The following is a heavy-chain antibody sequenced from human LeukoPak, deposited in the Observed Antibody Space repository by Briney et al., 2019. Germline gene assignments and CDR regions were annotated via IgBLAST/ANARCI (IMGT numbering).Heavy chain of an antibody. CDR1: GFIFSTYT. D-gene: IGHD3-16*02. J-gene: IGHJ6*02. Sequence: GGSLRLSCSASGFIFSTYTMYWVRQAPGKGLEYVSVINGDGRTTYYADSVKGRFTISRDNSKNTLYLQMNSLRAEDTAVYYCAPLSGMDVWGQGTTVTVSS. CDR3: APLSGMDV. V-gene: IGHV3-64*04. CDR2: INGDGRTT.